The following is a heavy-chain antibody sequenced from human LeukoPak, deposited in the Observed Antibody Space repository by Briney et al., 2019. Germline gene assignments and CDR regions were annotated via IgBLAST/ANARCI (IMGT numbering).Heavy chain of an antibody. Sequence: ASVKVSCKASGYTFTTFAISWVRQAPGQGLEWMGCISAYNGNTNYAQRLQGRVTMTTDTSTSTAYMELRSLRSDDTAVYYCARGSIAPYYYDSSGSYRDDFDYWGQGTLVTVSS. D-gene: IGHD3-22*01. J-gene: IGHJ4*02. CDR1: GYTFTTFA. CDR3: ARGSIAPYYYDSSGSYRDDFDY. V-gene: IGHV1-18*01. CDR2: ISAYNGNT.